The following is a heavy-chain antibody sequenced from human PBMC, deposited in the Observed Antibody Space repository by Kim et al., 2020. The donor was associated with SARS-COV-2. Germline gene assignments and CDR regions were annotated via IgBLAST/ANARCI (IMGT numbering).Heavy chain of an antibody. CDR1: GGSISSSSYY. J-gene: IGHJ3*02. Sequence: SETLSLTCTVSGGSISSSSYYWGWIRQPPGKGLEWIGSIYYSGSTYYNPSLKSRVTISVDTSKNQFSLKLSSVTAADTAVYYCARRGSEAADAFDIWGQGTMVTVSS. CDR3: ARRGSEAADAFDI. CDR2: IYYSGST. V-gene: IGHV4-39*01. D-gene: IGHD1-26*01.